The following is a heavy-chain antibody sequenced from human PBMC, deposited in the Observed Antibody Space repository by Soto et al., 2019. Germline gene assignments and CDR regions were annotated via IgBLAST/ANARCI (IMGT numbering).Heavy chain of an antibody. CDR1: GFTFSSYG. CDR3: AKDNCSSTSCYYYYYCMDV. CDR2: ISYDGSNK. Sequence: GGSLRLSCAASGFTFSSYGMHWVRQAPGKGLEWVAVISYDGSNKYYADFVKGRFTISRDNSKNTLYLQMNSLRAEDTAVYYCAKDNCSSTSCYYYYYCMDVWGQGTTVTVSS. V-gene: IGHV3-30*18. D-gene: IGHD2-2*01. J-gene: IGHJ6*02.